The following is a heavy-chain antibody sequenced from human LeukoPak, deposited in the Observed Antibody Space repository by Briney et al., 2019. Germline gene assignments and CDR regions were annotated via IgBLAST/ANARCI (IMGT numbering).Heavy chain of an antibody. Sequence: SETLSLTCTVSGGSISSSYYYWGWIRQPPGKGLEWIGSIYNSGSTHYNPSLKSRVTISVDTSKNQFSLKLSSVTAADTAVYYCAREVVPDVIDTFDIWGQGIMVTVSS. J-gene: IGHJ3*02. CDR2: IYNSGST. D-gene: IGHD2-2*01. V-gene: IGHV4-39*02. CDR3: AREVVPDVIDTFDI. CDR1: GGSISSSYYY.